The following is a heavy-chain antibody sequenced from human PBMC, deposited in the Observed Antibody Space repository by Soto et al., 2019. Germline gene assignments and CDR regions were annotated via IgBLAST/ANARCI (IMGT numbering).Heavy chain of an antibody. J-gene: IGHJ3*02. Sequence: QVQLVESGGGVVQPGRSLRLSCAASGFTFSRYGMHWVRQAPGKGLEWVAVISYDGSNKYYADSVKGRFTISRDNSKNTLYLQMNSLRAEDTAVYYCAKECSSGWYEFSGFDIWGQGTMVTVSS. CDR1: GFTFSRYG. CDR3: AKECSSGWYEFSGFDI. D-gene: IGHD6-19*01. CDR2: ISYDGSNK. V-gene: IGHV3-30*18.